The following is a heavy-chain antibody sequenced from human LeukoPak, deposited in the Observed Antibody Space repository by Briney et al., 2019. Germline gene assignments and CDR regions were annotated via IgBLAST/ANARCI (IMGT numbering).Heavy chain of an antibody. CDR2: MNPNSGNT. CDR1: GYTFTSYY. V-gene: IGHV1-8*02. Sequence: ASVKVSCKASGYTFTSYYMHWVRQAPGQGLEWMGWMNPNSGNTGYAQKFQGRVTMTRNTSISTAYMELSSLRSEDTAVYYCARGVRGYSYGTSRFDPWGQGTLVTVSS. J-gene: IGHJ5*02. CDR3: ARGVRGYSYGTSRFDP. D-gene: IGHD5-18*01.